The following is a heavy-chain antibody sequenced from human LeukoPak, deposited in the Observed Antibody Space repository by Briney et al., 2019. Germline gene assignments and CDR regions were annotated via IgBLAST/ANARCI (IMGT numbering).Heavy chain of an antibody. CDR3: AGDSGSYYYFDV. Sequence: GGSLRLSCAASGFTFSSYAMHWVRQAPGKGLEWVAVISYDGSTKYYADSVKGRFTISRDNSKNTLYLQMNSLRAEDTAVYYCAGDSGSYYYFDVWGQGTLVTVSS. J-gene: IGHJ4*02. CDR2: ISYDGSTK. V-gene: IGHV3-30-3*01. CDR1: GFTFSSYA. D-gene: IGHD1-26*01.